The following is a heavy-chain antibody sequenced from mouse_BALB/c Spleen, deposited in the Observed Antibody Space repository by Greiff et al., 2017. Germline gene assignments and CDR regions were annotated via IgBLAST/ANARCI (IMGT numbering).Heavy chain of an antibody. V-gene: IGHV1-67*01. D-gene: IGHD2-1*01. J-gene: IGHJ4*01. CDR2: ISTYYGNT. Sequence: VQRVESGPELVRPGVSVKISCKGSGYTFTDYAMHWVKQSHAKSLEWIGVISTYYGNTNYNQKFKGKATMTVDKSSSTAYMELARLTSEDSAIYYCAGGGNYPHYYAMDYWGQGTSVTVSS. CDR3: AGGGNYPHYYAMDY. CDR1: GYTFTDYA.